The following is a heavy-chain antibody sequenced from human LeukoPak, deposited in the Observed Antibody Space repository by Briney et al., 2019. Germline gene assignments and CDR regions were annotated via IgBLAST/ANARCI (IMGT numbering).Heavy chain of an antibody. CDR2: IYYSGSA. Sequence: SETLSLSCTVSGVSVSSGSYYWSWIRQPPGKGLEWIGYIYYSGSAKYNPSLKSRLTISVDTSNNQFSLKLTSVTAADTAVYYCARGFGDWGLSWFDPWGQGTLVTVSS. D-gene: IGHD3-10*01. V-gene: IGHV4-61*01. CDR1: GVSVSSGSYY. CDR3: ARGFGDWGLSWFDP. J-gene: IGHJ5*02.